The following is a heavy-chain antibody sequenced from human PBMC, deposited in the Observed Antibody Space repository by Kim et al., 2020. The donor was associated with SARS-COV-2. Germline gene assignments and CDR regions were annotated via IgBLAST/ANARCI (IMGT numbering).Heavy chain of an antibody. CDR1: GFTLSSHD. V-gene: IGHV3-23*01. CDR2: IRGRGGTT. Sequence: GGSLRLSCAASGFTLSSHDMSWVRQAPGKGLEWVSAIRGRGGTTEYADSVKGRFAISGDNSKNTLYLQMNSLRVEDTAVYYCARLEWGDVSAYWGRGALVTVSS. D-gene: IGHD4-4*01. CDR3: ARLEWGDVSAY. J-gene: IGHJ4*02.